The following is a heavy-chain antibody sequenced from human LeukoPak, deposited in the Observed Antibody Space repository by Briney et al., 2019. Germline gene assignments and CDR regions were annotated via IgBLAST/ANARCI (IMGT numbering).Heavy chain of an antibody. V-gene: IGHV4-34*01. CDR3: ARVGGIAAAVYDY. J-gene: IGHJ4*02. Sequence: SETLSLTCAVYGGSFSGYYWSWIRQPPGKELQGIGETNHSGRTNYNSSLKSRVTISVDTSKNQFYLKLSSVTAADAAVYYCARVGGIAAAVYDYWGQGTLVSV. CDR2: TNHSGRT. D-gene: IGHD6-13*01. CDR1: GGSFSGYY.